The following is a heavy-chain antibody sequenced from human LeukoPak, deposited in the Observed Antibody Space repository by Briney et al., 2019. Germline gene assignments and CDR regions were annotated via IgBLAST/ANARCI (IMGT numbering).Heavy chain of an antibody. V-gene: IGHV4-4*02. CDR2: TYHSGST. CDR1: GGSISSSNW. D-gene: IGHD3-10*01. CDR3: ATRYGSGSYYRNFWFDP. Sequence: PSGTLSLTCAVSGGSISSSNWWSWVRQPPGKGLGWIGETYHSGSTNYNPSLKSRVTISVDKSKNQFSLKLSSVTAADTAVYYCATRYGSGSYYRNFWFDPWGQGTLVTVSS. J-gene: IGHJ5*02.